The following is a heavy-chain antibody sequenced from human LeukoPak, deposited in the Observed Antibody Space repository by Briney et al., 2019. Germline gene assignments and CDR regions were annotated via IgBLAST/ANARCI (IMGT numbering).Heavy chain of an antibody. CDR2: ISCSGSNT. CDR3: AKDLVPAAYYYYGMDV. Sequence: GRSLRLSCAASGFTFSSYGMHWVRQAPGKGLEWLALISCSGSNTYYADSVKGRFTISRDNSKNTLYLQMNSLKAEDTAVYYCAKDLVPAAYYYYGMDVWGQGTTVTVSS. D-gene: IGHD2-2*01. J-gene: IGHJ6*02. V-gene: IGHV3-30*18. CDR1: GFTFSSYG.